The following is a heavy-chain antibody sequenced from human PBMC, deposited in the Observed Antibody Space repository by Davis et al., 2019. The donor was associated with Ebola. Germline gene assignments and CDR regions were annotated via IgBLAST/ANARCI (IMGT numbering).Heavy chain of an antibody. V-gene: IGHV3-21*01. CDR2: ISSTSNYI. J-gene: IGHJ4*02. CDR3: ARDWKSGSDFDY. Sequence: GGSLRLSCAASGFTFSTYTMNWVRQAPGKGLEWVSFISSTSNYIYYRDSVKGRFTISRDNAKNSVYLQMNSLRAEDTAVYYCARDWKSGSDFDYWGQGTLVTVSS. D-gene: IGHD1-26*01. CDR1: GFTFSTYT.